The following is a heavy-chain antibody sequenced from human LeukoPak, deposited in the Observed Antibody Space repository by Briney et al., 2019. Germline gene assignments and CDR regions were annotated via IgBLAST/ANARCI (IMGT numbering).Heavy chain of an antibody. CDR2: ISSSSSTI. V-gene: IGHV3-48*02. D-gene: IGHD3-3*01. Sequence: GGSLRLSCAASGFTFSSYSMNWVRQVPGKGLEWVSYISSSSSTIYYADSVKGRFTISRDNAKNSLYLQMNSLRDEDTAVYYCARVGFLEWLFTTYYYGMDVWGQGTTVTVSS. CDR3: ARVGFLEWLFTTYYYGMDV. CDR1: GFTFSSYS. J-gene: IGHJ6*02.